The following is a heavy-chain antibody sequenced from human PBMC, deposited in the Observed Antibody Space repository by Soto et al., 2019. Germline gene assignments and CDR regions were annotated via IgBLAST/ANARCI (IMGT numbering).Heavy chain of an antibody. J-gene: IGHJ6*02. CDR2: IYTSGST. V-gene: IGHV4-4*07. CDR1: GGSISSYY. D-gene: IGHD3-10*01. CDR3: AREAPTGAPSYYYYYGMDV. Sequence: PSETLSLTCTVSGGSISSYYWSWIRQPAGKGLEWIGRIYTSGSTNYNPSLKSRVTMSVDTSKNQFSLKLSSVTAADTAVYYCAREAPTGAPSYYYYYGMDVWGQGTTVTVSS.